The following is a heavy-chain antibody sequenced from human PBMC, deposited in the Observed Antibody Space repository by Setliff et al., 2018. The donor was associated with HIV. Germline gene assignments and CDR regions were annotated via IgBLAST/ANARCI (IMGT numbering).Heavy chain of an antibody. D-gene: IGHD2-2*01. CDR2: INHSGSS. CDR3: AWGPAATTMNY. V-gene: IGHV4-34*01. Sequence: SETLSLTCAVYGESLSPYFWSWIRQTPGKGLEWIGEINHSGSSNYNPSLKSRVTLSVDTSKNQFSLRLSSVTAADTAVYYCAWGPAATTMNYWGQGTLVTVSS. J-gene: IGHJ4*02. CDR1: GESLSPYF.